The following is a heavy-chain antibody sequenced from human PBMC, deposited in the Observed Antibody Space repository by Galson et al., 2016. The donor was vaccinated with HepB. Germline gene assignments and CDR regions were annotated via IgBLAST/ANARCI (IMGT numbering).Heavy chain of an antibody. CDR3: ARGRIKNITMIVVVKQTYYFDY. CDR1: GYTFTSYD. Sequence: SVKVSCKASGYTFTSYDINWVRQATGQGLEWMGWMNPNSGNTGYAQKFQGRVTMTRNTSISTAYMELSSLRSEDTAVYYCARGRIKNITMIVVVKQTYYFDYWGQGTLVTVSS. CDR2: MNPNSGNT. J-gene: IGHJ4*02. V-gene: IGHV1-8*01. D-gene: IGHD3-22*01.